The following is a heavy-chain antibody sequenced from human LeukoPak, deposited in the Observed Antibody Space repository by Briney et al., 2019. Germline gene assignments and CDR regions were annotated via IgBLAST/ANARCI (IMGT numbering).Heavy chain of an antibody. CDR2: IDTAGDT. V-gene: IGHV3-13*01. CDR1: GFSFSSYD. D-gene: IGHD2-2*01. J-gene: IGHJ6*02. CDR3: TRGSCRSTSCYERLNGLDV. Sequence: GGSLRLSCAASGFSFSSYDMHWVRQGSGKGVEWVSSIDTAGDTYDLGSVKDRFTISIENAKNSLYIQMNSLRAEDTAVYYCTRGSCRSTSCYERLNGLDVWGQGTTVTVSS.